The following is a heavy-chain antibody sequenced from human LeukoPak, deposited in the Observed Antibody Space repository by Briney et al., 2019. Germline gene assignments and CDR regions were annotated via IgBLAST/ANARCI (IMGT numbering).Heavy chain of an antibody. CDR1: GGSISSSSYY. Sequence: ASETLSLTCTVSGGSISSSSYYWGWIRQPPGKGLEWIGTIYYSGSTYYNPSLKSRVTISVDTPKDQFSLKLSSVTAADTAVYYCASSGSSAYNWFDPWGQGALVTVSS. CDR3: ASSGSSAYNWFDP. CDR2: IYYSGST. V-gene: IGHV4-39*01. D-gene: IGHD6-25*01. J-gene: IGHJ5*02.